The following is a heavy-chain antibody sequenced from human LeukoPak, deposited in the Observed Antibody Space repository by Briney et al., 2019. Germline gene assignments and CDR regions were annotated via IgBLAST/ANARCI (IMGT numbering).Heavy chain of an antibody. CDR3: ARGLRLYSGYDLLRY. Sequence: SETLSLTCTVSGGSISSSSYYWGWIRQPPGKGLEWIGSIYYSVSTYYNPSLKSRVTISVDTSKNQFSLKLSSVTAADTAVYYCARGLRLYSGYDLLRYWGQGTLVTVSS. D-gene: IGHD5-12*01. CDR2: IYYSVST. J-gene: IGHJ4*02. CDR1: GGSISSSSYY. V-gene: IGHV4-39*01.